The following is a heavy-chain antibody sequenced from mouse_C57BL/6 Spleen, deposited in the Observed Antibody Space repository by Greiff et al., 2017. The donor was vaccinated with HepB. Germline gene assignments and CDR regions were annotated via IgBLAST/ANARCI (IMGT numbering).Heavy chain of an antibody. D-gene: IGHD1-1*01. J-gene: IGHJ1*03. Sequence: VQLVESGAELMKPGASVKLSCKATGYTFTGYWIEWVKQRPGHGLEWIGEILPGSGSTNYNEKFKGKATFTADTSSNTAYMQLSSLTTEDSAIYYCARGGTIYYYGSSYVGYFDVWGTGTTVTVSS. CDR3: ARGGTIYYYGSSYVGYFDV. CDR1: GYTFTGYW. CDR2: ILPGSGST. V-gene: IGHV1-9*01.